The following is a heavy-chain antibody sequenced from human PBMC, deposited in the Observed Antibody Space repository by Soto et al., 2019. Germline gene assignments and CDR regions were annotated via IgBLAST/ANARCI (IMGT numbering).Heavy chain of an antibody. Sequence: EVQLLESGGGLVQPGGSLRLSCAASGFTFSSYAMSWVRQATGKGLEWVSAISGSGGSTYYADSVKGRFTISRDNSKKTRYLQMNSLRAEDMAVYYCAKDGGYAYYDSSGYYFAYWGQGTLVTVSS. D-gene: IGHD3-22*01. CDR2: ISGSGGST. J-gene: IGHJ4*02. CDR1: GFTFSSYA. V-gene: IGHV3-23*01. CDR3: AKDGGYAYYDSSGYYFAY.